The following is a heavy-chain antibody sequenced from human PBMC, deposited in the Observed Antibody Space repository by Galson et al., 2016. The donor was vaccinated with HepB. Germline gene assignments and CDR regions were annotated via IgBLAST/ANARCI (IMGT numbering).Heavy chain of an antibody. CDR1: GFTFSNFV. CDR3: AKDRELGYCGTSSCRLDAFDF. Sequence: SLRLSCAASGFTFSNFVVSWLRQAPGKGLEWVSSITASGGASFYADSVKGRFTISRDNSGNTLFLQMKSLRAEDTAVYYCAKDRELGYCGTSSCRLDAFDFGGQGTLVIVSS. J-gene: IGHJ3*01. CDR2: ITASGGAS. D-gene: IGHD5-12*01. V-gene: IGHV3-23*01.